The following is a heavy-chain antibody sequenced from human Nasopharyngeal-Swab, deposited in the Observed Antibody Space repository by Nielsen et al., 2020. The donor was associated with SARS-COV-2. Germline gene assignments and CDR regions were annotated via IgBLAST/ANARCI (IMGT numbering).Heavy chain of an antibody. V-gene: IGHV3-30*02. CDR1: GFIFSHSG. D-gene: IGHD1-26*01. CDR2: IGYDGNVK. Sequence: GGSLRLSCAASGFIFSHSGIHWVRQAPGKGLEWAALIGYDGNVKFYADSVKARFTISRDNSRNTVYLQMNSLRAEDTAVYYCAKATGSYPNGWFDPWGQGTLVTVSS. CDR3: AKATGSYPNGWFDP. J-gene: IGHJ5*02.